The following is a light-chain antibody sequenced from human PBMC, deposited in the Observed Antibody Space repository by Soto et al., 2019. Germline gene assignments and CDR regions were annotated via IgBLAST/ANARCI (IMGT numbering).Light chain of an antibody. CDR3: CSYAGSTTLYV. Sequence: QSALTQPASVSGSPGQSITISCTGTSSDVGTYNLVSWYQQHPGKAPKLMIYEGSKRPSGVSSRFSGSKSGNTASLTISGLQAEDEADYYCCSYAGSTTLYVFGTGTKVTVL. V-gene: IGLV2-23*01. J-gene: IGLJ1*01. CDR2: EGS. CDR1: SSDVGTYNL.